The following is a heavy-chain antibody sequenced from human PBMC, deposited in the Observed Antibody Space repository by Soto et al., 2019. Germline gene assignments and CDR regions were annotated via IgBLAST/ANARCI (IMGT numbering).Heavy chain of an antibody. CDR2: INPSGGST. CDR1: GYTFTSYY. J-gene: IGHJ6*02. CDR3: ARDSGYLGGMDV. D-gene: IGHD3-10*01. V-gene: IGHV1-46*01. Sequence: QVQLVQSGAEVKKPGASVKVSCKASGYTFTSYYMHWVRQAPVQGLEWMGIINPSGGSTSYAQKIQCRVTMTRDTSTSTVYMELSSLRSEDTAVYYCARDSGYLGGMDVWGQGTTVTVSS.